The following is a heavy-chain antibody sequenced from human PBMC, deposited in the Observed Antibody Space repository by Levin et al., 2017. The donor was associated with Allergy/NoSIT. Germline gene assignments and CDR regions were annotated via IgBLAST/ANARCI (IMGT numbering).Heavy chain of an antibody. V-gene: IGHV3-15*01. CDR1: GFTFSNAW. J-gene: IGHJ1*01. D-gene: IGHD6-19*01. Sequence: ETLSLTCAASGFTFSNAWMSWVRQAPGKGLEWVGRIKSKTDGGTTDYAAPVKGRFTISRDDSKNTLYLQMNSLKTEDTAVYYCTTGVAVAGTEYFQHWGQGTLVTVSS. CDR2: IKSKTDGGTT. CDR3: TTGVAVAGTEYFQH.